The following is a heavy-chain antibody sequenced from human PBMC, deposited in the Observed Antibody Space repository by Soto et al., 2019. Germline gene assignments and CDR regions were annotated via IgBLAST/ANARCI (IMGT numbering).Heavy chain of an antibody. V-gene: IGHV1-46*03. CDR2: INPSGGST. Sequence: QVQLVQSGAEVKKPGASVKVSCKASGYTFTSYYMHWVRQAPGQGLEWMGIINPSGGSTSYAQKCQGRVTMTRDTSTSTVYMELSSLRSEDTAVYYCATNGDTAMALYYFDYWGQGTLVTVSS. J-gene: IGHJ4*02. D-gene: IGHD5-18*01. CDR1: GYTFTSYY. CDR3: ATNGDTAMALYYFDY.